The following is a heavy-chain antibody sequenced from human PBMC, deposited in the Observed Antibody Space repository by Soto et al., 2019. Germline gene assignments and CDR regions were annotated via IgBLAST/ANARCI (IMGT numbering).Heavy chain of an antibody. Sequence: GSLRLSCAASGFTFSSYSMNWVRQAPGKGLEWVPSISSSSSYIYYADSVKGRFTISRDNAKNSLYLQMNGLRAEDTAVYYCARDNYDILTGYFSYGMDVWGQGTTVTVSS. CDR3: ARDNYDILTGYFSYGMDV. CDR1: GFTFSSYS. CDR2: ISSSSSYI. J-gene: IGHJ6*02. V-gene: IGHV3-21*04. D-gene: IGHD3-9*01.